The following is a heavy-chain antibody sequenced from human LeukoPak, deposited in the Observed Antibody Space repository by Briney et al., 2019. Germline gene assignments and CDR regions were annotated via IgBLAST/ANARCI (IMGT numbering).Heavy chain of an antibody. CDR3: ARDSYNWNDVGSWSDY. D-gene: IGHD1-1*01. CDR1: GFTFSSYS. Sequence: GGSLRLPCAASGFTFSSYSMNWVRQAPGKGLEWVSSISSSSSYIYYADSVKGRFTISRDNAKNSLYLQMNSLRAEDTAVYYCARDSYNWNDVGSWSDYWGQGTLVTVSS. J-gene: IGHJ4*02. CDR2: ISSSSSYI. V-gene: IGHV3-21*01.